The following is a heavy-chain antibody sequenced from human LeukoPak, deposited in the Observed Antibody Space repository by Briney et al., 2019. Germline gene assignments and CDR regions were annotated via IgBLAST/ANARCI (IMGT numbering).Heavy chain of an antibody. D-gene: IGHD2-2*01. Sequence: ASVKVSCKASGYTFTSYYMHWVRQAPGQGLEWMGIINPSGGSTSYAQKFQGRVTMTRDTSTSTVYMELNSLRAEDTAVYYCAKDERYCSSTSCSIFDYWGQGTLVTVSS. J-gene: IGHJ4*02. CDR1: GYTFTSYY. CDR2: INPSGGST. CDR3: AKDERYCSSTSCSIFDY. V-gene: IGHV1-46*01.